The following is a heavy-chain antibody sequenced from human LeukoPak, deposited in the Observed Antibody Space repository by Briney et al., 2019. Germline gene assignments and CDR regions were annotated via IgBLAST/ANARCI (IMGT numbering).Heavy chain of an antibody. Sequence: PSETLSLTCTVSGGSISRYYWSWIRPPPGKGLEWIGYIYYSGSTKYSPSLKSRVTISVDTSKNQFSLKLGSVTAADTAVYYCARGEGTGGPDWFDPWGQGTLVTVSS. D-gene: IGHD1-1*01. V-gene: IGHV4-59*08. CDR3: ARGEGTGGPDWFDP. CDR1: GGSISRYY. CDR2: IYYSGST. J-gene: IGHJ5*02.